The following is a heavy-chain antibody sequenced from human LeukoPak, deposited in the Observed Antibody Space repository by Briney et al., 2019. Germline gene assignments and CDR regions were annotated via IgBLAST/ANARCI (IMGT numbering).Heavy chain of an antibody. Sequence: GRSLRLSCAASGFTFSDYYMSWIRQAPGKGLEWVSYISSSGSTIYYADSVKGRFTISRDNAKDSLYLQMNSLRADDTAVYYCARIIASAGTDWFDPWGQGTLVTVSS. CDR1: GFTFSDYY. J-gene: IGHJ5*02. CDR3: ARIIASAGTDWFDP. D-gene: IGHD6-13*01. CDR2: ISSSGSTI. V-gene: IGHV3-11*01.